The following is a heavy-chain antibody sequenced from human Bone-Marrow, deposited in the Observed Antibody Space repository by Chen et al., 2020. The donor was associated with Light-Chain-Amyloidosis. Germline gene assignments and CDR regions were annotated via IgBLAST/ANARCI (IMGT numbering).Heavy chain of an antibody. V-gene: IGHV5-51*01. D-gene: IGHD5-12*01. CDR2: IYPDDSDA. CDR1: GYTFPNYW. CDR3: ARRRDGFNFDY. J-gene: IGHJ4*02. Sequence: EVQLEQSGPEVKKPGESLKISCKGSGYTFPNYWIGWVRQMPGKGLEWMGVIYPDDSDARYSPSFEGQVTISADTSIPTAYLQWRRLKASDTAMYYCARRRDGFNFDYWGQGTLVTVSS.